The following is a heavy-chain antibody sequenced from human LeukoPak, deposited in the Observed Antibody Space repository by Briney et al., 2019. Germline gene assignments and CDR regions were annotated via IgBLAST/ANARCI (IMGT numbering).Heavy chain of an antibody. CDR2: IGEEKSGSWT. J-gene: IGHJ6*02. V-gene: IGHV3-23*01. CDR3: AKDLATSSYGSGFPMDV. Sequence: GGSLRLSCAASGFTLSNYPMGWVRQAPVKGLEWLSAIGEEKSGSWTKSADSVKGRFTISRDNSENTLYLQMNSLRAEDTAVYYCAKDLATSSYGSGFPMDVWGQGTTVTVSS. D-gene: IGHD3-10*01. CDR1: GFTLSNYP.